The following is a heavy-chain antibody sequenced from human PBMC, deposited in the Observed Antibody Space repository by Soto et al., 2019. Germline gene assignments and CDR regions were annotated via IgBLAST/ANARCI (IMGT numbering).Heavy chain of an antibody. D-gene: IGHD3-3*01. J-gene: IGHJ4*02. Sequence: ASVKVSCKASGYTFTGYYMHWVRQAPGQGLEWMGWINPNSGGTNYAQKFQGWVTMTRDTSISTAYMELSRLRSDETAVYYCARGTSAAYYDFWSGYYPDYWGQGTLVTVSS. CDR3: ARGTSAAYYDFWSGYYPDY. CDR2: INPNSGGT. CDR1: GYTFTGYY. V-gene: IGHV1-2*04.